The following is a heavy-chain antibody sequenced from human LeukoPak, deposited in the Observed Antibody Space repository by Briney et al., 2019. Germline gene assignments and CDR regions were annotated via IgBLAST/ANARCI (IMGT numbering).Heavy chain of an antibody. J-gene: IGHJ4*02. CDR1: GGSISTSSYY. CDR3: ARHSPLGYCSSTDCLHRPFDS. Sequence: SETLSLTCTLSGGSISTSSYYCGWIRKPPGKGLEWFGRIHYSGSTYYSPSLKSRVTISIDTSKNQFSLNLSSVTAADTAEYYCARHSPLGYCSSTDCLHRPFDSWGQGTQVTVSS. CDR2: IHYSGST. V-gene: IGHV4-39*01. D-gene: IGHD2-2*01.